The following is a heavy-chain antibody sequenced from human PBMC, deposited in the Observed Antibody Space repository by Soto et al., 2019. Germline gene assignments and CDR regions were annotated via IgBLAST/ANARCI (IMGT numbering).Heavy chain of an antibody. CDR2: ISPSTGKT. V-gene: IGHV1-18*01. D-gene: IGHD2-8*01. Sequence: QVQLVQSGADVKKPGASVKLSCKASGYTFIHYDIGWVRQAPGQGPEWLGRISPSTGKTDYPQKFQDRVSMTTVTATTTAYMELRRLRSDDTAVYYWARDQTKWLNDAYDLWGQGTMVTVSS. CDR1: GYTFIHYD. CDR3: ARDQTKWLNDAYDL. J-gene: IGHJ3*01.